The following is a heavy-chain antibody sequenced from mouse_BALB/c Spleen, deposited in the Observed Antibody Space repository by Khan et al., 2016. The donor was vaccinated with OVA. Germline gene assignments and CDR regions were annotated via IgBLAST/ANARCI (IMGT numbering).Heavy chain of an antibody. CDR1: GFSLTSSG. CDR3: ARNYDYDEGLAY. CDR2: IWRGGST. V-gene: IGHV2-2*02. Sequence: VQLKESGPGLVQPSQSLSITCTVPGFSLTSSGVHWVRQSPGKGLEWLGVIWRGGSTVYNAAFISRLSISKDNTKSPVFFKMNSLQANDTAIYYCARNYDYDEGLAYWGQGTLVTVSA. D-gene: IGHD2-4*01. J-gene: IGHJ3*01.